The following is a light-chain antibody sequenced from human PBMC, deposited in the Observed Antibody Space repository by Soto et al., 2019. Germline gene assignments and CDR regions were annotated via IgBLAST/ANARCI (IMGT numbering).Light chain of an antibody. CDR3: SSYAGSSTFHVI. Sequence: QSALTQPASVSGSPGQSITISCTGTSDDVGGYNYVSWYQQHPGKAPKLMIFEVNNRPSGVSNRFSGSRSGNTASLTISGLQAEDEADYYCSSYAGSSTFHVIFGGGTKVTVL. V-gene: IGLV2-14*01. CDR1: SDDVGGYNY. CDR2: EVN. J-gene: IGLJ2*01.